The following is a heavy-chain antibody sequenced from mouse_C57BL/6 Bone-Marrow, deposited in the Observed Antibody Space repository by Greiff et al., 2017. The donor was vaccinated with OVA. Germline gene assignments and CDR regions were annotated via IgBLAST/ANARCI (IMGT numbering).Heavy chain of an antibody. J-gene: IGHJ2*01. D-gene: IGHD1-1*01. CDR1: GYTFTSYG. CDR3: ARAYYGSSYLDY. V-gene: IGHV1-81*01. CDR2: IYPRSGNT. Sequence: VKLVESGAELARPGASVKLSCKASGYTFTSYGISWVKQRTGQGLEWIGEIYPRSGNTYYNEKFKGKATLTADKSSSTAYMELRSLTSEDSAVYFCARAYYGSSYLDYWGQGTTLTVSS.